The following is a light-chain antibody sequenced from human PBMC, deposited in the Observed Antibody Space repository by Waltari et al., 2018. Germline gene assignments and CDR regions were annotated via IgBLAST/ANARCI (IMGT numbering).Light chain of an antibody. Sequence: DIQMTQSPSSLSASVGDRVTITCRASLGISNSLAWYQQKPGKAPKLLLYAASKLESGVPSMFSGSRSGTDYTLTISSLQPEDFATYYCQQYYTTPSITFGQGTRVEIK. CDR1: LGISNS. V-gene: IGKV1-NL1*01. CDR2: AAS. CDR3: QQYYTTPSIT. J-gene: IGKJ5*01.